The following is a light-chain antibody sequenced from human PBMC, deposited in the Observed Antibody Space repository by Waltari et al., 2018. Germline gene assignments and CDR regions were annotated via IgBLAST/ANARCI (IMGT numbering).Light chain of an antibody. J-gene: IGLJ3*02. Sequence: QTVVTQEPSLSVSPGGTVTPTCALSSGLLFSTSYATWYQQTPGQAPRTLVYKANARSSGVPDRFSGSILGNTAALTITGAQADDESDYYCALYMGSGIWVFGGGTRLTVL. CDR2: KAN. CDR3: ALYMGSGIWV. V-gene: IGLV8-61*01. CDR1: SGLLFSTSY.